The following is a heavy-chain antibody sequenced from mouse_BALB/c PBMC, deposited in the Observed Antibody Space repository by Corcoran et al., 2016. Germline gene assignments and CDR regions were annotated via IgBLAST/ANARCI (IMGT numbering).Heavy chain of an antibody. CDR2: IYPGSGNT. D-gene: IGHD2-10*02. CDR1: GYTFTDYY. V-gene: IGHV1-84*02. CDR3: ARGYGNYAMDY. Sequence: QIQLQQSGPELVKPGASVKISCKASGYTFTDYYINWVKQKPGQGIEWIGWIYPGSGNTKYNEKFKGKATLTVDTSSSTAYMQLSSLTSEDTAVYFCARGYGNYAMDYWGQGTSVTVSS. J-gene: IGHJ4*01.